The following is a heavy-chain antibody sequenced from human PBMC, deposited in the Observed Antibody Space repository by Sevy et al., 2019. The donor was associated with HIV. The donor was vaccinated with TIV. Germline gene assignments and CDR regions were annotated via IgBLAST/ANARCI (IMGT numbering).Heavy chain of an antibody. Sequence: GGSLRLSCAASGFTVSSNYMSWVRQAPGKGLEWVSVIYSGGSTYYADSVKGRFTISGDNSKNTLYLQMNSLRAVDKVVYYCARVPLYDSNDDRVLFDYWGQGTLVTVSS. D-gene: IGHD3-22*01. CDR3: ARVPLYDSNDDRVLFDY. CDR2: IYSGGST. V-gene: IGHV3-66*02. CDR1: GFTVSSNY. J-gene: IGHJ4*02.